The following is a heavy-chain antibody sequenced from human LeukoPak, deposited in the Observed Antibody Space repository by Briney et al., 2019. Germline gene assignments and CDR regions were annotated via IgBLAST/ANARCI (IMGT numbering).Heavy chain of an antibody. CDR2: IYYSGST. CDR1: GYSISSGYY. CDR3: ARDRGYYYDSSGYKAPAGFDY. J-gene: IGHJ4*02. Sequence: PSETLSLTCTVSGYSISSGYYWGWIRQPPGKGLEWIGSIYYSGSTYYNPSLKSRVTISVDTSKNQFSLKLSSVTAADTAVYYCARDRGYYYDSSGYKAPAGFDYWGQGTLVTVSS. D-gene: IGHD3-22*01. V-gene: IGHV4-38-2*02.